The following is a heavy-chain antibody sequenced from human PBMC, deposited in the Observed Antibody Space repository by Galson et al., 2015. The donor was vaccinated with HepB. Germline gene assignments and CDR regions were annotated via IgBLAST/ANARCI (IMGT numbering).Heavy chain of an antibody. J-gene: IGHJ4*02. CDR2: INPSDSYT. D-gene: IGHD3-22*01. Sequence: QSGAEVKKPGESLRISCEASGYSFTTYLISWVRQMPGKGLGWMGRINPSDSYTNYSPSFQGHVTISVDKSISTAYLQWTSLKASDTAMYYCARFYYDSTGYYLFWDYWGQGTLVTVSS. V-gene: IGHV5-10-1*01. CDR3: ARFYYDSTGYYLFWDY. CDR1: GYSFTTYL.